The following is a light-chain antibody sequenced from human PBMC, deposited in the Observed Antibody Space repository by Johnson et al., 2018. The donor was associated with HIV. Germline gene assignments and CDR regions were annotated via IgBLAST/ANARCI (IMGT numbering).Light chain of an antibody. CDR3: GTWDSSLSVYV. CDR2: DNN. V-gene: IGLV1-51*01. J-gene: IGLJ1*01. Sequence: QSVLTQPPSVSAAPGQKVTISCSGSSSNIGNNYVSWYQQLPGRAPKLLIYDNNKRPSGIPDRFSGSKSGTSVTLDITGLQTGDEADYYCGTWDSSLSVYVFGTGTKVTVL. CDR1: SSNIGNNY.